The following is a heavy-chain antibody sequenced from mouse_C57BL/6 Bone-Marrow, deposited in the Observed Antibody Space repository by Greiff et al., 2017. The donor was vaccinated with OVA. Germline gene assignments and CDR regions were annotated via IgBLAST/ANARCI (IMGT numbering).Heavy chain of an antibody. CDR3: ARGNFGSSFYAMDY. J-gene: IGHJ4*01. V-gene: IGHV14-3*01. CDR1: GFNIKNTY. D-gene: IGHD1-1*01. CDR2: IAPANDNT. Sequence: VQLQQSVAELVRPGASVKLSCTASGFNIKNTYMHWVKQRPEQGLEWIGRIAPANDNTKYAPKFQGKATMTADTSSNTAYLQLSSLSSEDTAVYGCARGNFGSSFYAMDYWGQGTSVTVSA.